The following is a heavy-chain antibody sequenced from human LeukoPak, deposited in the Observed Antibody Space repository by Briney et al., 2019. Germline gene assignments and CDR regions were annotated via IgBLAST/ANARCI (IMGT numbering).Heavy chain of an antibody. D-gene: IGHD5-18*01. CDR2: IYYSGST. CDR1: GGSISSYY. Sequence: SETLCLTCAVSGGSISSYYWSWVRQPPGKGLEWVGYIYYSGSTNYNPSLKSRVTISVDTSKNQFSLKLSSVTAADTAVYYCARHKYSYGAAIYHFDYWGQGTLVTVSS. J-gene: IGHJ4*02. CDR3: ARHKYSYGAAIYHFDY. V-gene: IGHV4-59*08.